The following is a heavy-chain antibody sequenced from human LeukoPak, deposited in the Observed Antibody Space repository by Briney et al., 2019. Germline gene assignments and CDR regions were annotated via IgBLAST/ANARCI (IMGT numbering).Heavy chain of an antibody. J-gene: IGHJ4*02. D-gene: IGHD7-27*01. CDR1: GFTFSSYE. CDR2: ISSGSTI. Sequence: GSLRLSCAASGFTFSSYEMNWVRQAPGKGLEWVSYISSGSTIYYADSVKGRFTISRDNAKNSLYLQMNSLRAEDTAVYYCARDKWGGFDYWGQGTLVTVSS. V-gene: IGHV3-48*03. CDR3: ARDKWGGFDY.